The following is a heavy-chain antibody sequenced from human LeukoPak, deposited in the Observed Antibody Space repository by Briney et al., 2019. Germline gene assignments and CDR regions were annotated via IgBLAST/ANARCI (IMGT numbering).Heavy chain of an antibody. D-gene: IGHD6-13*01. CDR3: AKDGTGYSSSWVDY. CDR2: ISGSGGST. V-gene: IGHV3-23*01. J-gene: IGHJ4*02. CDR1: GFTFSSYA. Sequence: GGSLRLSCAASGFTFSSYAMSWVRQAPGQGLEWVSAISGSGGSTYYADSVKGRFTISRDNSKNTLYLQMNSLRAEDTAVYYCAKDGTGYSSSWVDYWGQGTLVTVSS.